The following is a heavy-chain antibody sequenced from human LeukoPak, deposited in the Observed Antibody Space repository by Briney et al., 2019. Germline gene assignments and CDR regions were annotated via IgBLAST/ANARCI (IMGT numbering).Heavy chain of an antibody. CDR3: AKDAQRGFDYSNSLEY. CDR1: GFTFSHYG. CDR2: IWSDGSNK. D-gene: IGHD4-11*01. V-gene: IGHV3-33*06. Sequence: GGSLRLSCAASGFTFSHYGMHWVRQAPGRGLEWVGVIWSDGSNKFYADSVKGRFTISRDNSQNTVDLHMNILRAEDTAVYYCAKDAQRGFDYSNSLEYWGQGTLVTVSS. J-gene: IGHJ4*02.